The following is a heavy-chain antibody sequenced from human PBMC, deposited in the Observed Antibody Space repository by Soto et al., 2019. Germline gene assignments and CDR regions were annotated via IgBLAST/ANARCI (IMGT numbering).Heavy chain of an antibody. CDR3: ARGFQYWLPTFD. J-gene: IGHJ4*02. Sequence: QVQLQESGPGLVRPSGTLSLTCSVSGASVVNGNWWSWVRQSPGKGLQWIGEVSLAGRDHYNPSLQSGVTISFDESKNLFCLFLTSVSVADAAIYYCARGFQYWLPTFDWVRGTVVIVS. D-gene: IGHD3-10*01. CDR1: GASVVNGNW. CDR2: VSLAGRD. V-gene: IGHV4-4*02.